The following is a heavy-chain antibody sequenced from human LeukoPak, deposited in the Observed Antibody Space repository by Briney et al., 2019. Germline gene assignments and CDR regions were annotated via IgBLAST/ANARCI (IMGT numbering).Heavy chain of an antibody. CDR3: ARDGVAGTWDY. V-gene: IGHV4-59*01. CDR2: IYYSGST. CDR1: GGSISSYY. D-gene: IGHD6-19*01. Sequence: SETLSLTCTVSGGSISSYYWSWIRQPPGKGLEWIGYIYYSGSTNYNPSLKSRVTISVDTSKNQFSLKLSSVTAADTAVYYSARDGVAGTWDYWGQGTLVTVSS. J-gene: IGHJ4*02.